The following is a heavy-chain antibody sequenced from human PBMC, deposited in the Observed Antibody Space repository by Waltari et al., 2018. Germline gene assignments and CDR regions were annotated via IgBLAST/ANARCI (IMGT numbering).Heavy chain of an antibody. V-gene: IGHV4-34*01. CDR1: GGSFSGYY. J-gene: IGHJ2*01. Sequence: QVQLQQWGAGLLKPSETLSLTCAVYGGSFSGYYWSWIRQPPGKGLEWIGEINHSGSTDYSPSLKSRVTISVDTSKNQFSLKLSSVTAADTAVYYCARDGYGSGSSHWYFDLWGRGTLVTVSS. D-gene: IGHD3-10*01. CDR3: ARDGYGSGSSHWYFDL. CDR2: INHSGST.